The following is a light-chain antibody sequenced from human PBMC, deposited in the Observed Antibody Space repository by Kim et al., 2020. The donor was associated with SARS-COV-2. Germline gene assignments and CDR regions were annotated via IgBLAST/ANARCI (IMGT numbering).Light chain of an antibody. J-gene: IGKJ2*01. Sequence: SASVGDRVTITCRASQTISAFLNRYQQKPGEAPKLLIYAASTVQSGVPSRFSGRGSGTDFTLTISSLQPEDSATYYCQQSYSTRYTFGQGTKLEI. CDR1: QTISAF. CDR2: AAS. V-gene: IGKV1-39*01. CDR3: QQSYSTRYT.